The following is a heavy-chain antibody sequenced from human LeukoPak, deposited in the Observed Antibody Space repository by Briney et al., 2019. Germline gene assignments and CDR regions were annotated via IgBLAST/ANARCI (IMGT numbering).Heavy chain of an antibody. CDR3: VRGVGVSRFNFLDP. J-gene: IGHJ5*02. CDR2: IWYDASNK. D-gene: IGHD6-13*01. Sequence: GGSLRLSCAASGFTFSSFGMHWVRQAPGKGLEWVAVIWYDASNKYYADSVKGRFTISRDNSKNTLYLQMNSLRDDDTAVYYCVRGVGVSRFNFLDPWGQGTLVIVSS. V-gene: IGHV3-33*01. CDR1: GFTFSSFG.